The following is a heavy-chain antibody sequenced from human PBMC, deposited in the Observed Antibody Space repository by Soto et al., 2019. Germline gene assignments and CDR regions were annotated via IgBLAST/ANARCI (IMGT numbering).Heavy chain of an antibody. D-gene: IGHD3-3*01. J-gene: IGHJ3*01. CDR1: GYTFTSYY. CDR2: INPGGGGT. V-gene: IGHV1-46*01. Sequence: QVQLVQSGAEVKKPGASVKVSCKASGYTFTSYYMHWVRQAPRQGLEWMGIINPGGGGTSYAQKLHGRVSVTRAPSTSTVYMELSSLRSEDTAVYFCPREGLDGALDLWGQGTMVTVSS. CDR3: PREGLDGALDL.